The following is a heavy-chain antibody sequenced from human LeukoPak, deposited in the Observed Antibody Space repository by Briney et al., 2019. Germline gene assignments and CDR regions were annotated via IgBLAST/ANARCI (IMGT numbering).Heavy chain of an antibody. CDR1: GGSFSGYY. J-gene: IGHJ6*03. CDR2: INHSGST. CDR3: VRGVGYCSGGSCYTYYYYYYYMDV. D-gene: IGHD2-15*01. V-gene: IGHV4-34*01. Sequence: SETLSLTCAVYGGSFSGYYWSWIRQPPGKGLEWIGEINHSGSTNYNPSLKSRVTISVDTSKNQFSLKLSSVTAADTAVYYCVRGVGYCSGGSCYTYYYYYYYMDVWGKGTTVTVSS.